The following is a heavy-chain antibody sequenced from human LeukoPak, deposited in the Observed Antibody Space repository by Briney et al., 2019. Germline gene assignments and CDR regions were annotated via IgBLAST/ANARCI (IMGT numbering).Heavy chain of an antibody. CDR2: IYHSGST. V-gene: IGHV4-38-2*02. J-gene: IGHJ4*02. CDR3: ARDNRGLLPFNL. Sequence: KSSETLSLTCAVSGYSISSGYYWGWIRPPPGKGLEWIGIIYHSGSTYYNTSLKSRVTISEDTSKNTFYLKLSSVTAADTALYSCARDNRGLLPFNLWGQGTLVTVSS. CDR1: GYSISSGYY. D-gene: IGHD2-15*01.